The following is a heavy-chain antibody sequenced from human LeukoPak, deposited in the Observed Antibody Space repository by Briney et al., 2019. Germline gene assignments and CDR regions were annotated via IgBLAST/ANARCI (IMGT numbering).Heavy chain of an antibody. D-gene: IGHD3-10*01. CDR3: ARDLGSVGSEAQYYYYGMDV. CDR1: GYTFTTYY. J-gene: IGHJ6*02. V-gene: IGHV1-46*01. CDR2: IDPSDGGT. Sequence: ASVKVSCKASGYTFTTYYMHWVRQAPGQGLEWMGIIDPSDGGTTYAQKFQGRVTMTRDTSTSTVYMELSSLRSEDTAVYYCARDLGSVGSEAQYYYYGMDVWGQGTTVTVSS.